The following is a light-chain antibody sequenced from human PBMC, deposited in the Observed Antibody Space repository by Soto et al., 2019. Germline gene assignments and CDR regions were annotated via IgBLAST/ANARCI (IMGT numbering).Light chain of an antibody. Sequence: DIQMTQSPSSLSASVGDRVTITCRASQSISSYLNWYQQKPGKAPKLLIYAASSLQSGVPSMFSGSGSGTDFTLTISSLQPEDFATYYCQQSYSTLPFTFGPGTKVDIK. CDR3: QQSYSTLPFT. V-gene: IGKV1-39*01. CDR2: AAS. J-gene: IGKJ3*01. CDR1: QSISSY.